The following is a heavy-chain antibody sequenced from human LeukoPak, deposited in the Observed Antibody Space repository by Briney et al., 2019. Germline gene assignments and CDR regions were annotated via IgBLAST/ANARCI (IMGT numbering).Heavy chain of an antibody. CDR1: GFTFRSYA. CDR2: ISNSGDTT. D-gene: IGHD1-26*01. J-gene: IGHJ4*02. CDR3: AIGWELHRFSY. V-gene: IGHV3-23*01. Sequence: GGSLRLSCAASGFTFRSYAMNWVRQAPGKGLEWVSGISNSGDTTYHADFVKGRFTISRDNSKNTLYLQMDSLRAEDTAVYYCAIGWELHRFSYWGQGTLVTVSS.